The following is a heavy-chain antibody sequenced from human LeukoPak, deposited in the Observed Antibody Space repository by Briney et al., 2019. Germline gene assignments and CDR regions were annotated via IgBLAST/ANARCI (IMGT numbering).Heavy chain of an antibody. Sequence: PSETLSLTCTVSGGSISSSGYFWGWIRQPPGKGLEWMGTIHYSGATYYNPSLRSRVTVSVDTSKNQFSLQLRSVTAADTAVYYCVRVIRRETAGLYYFDDWGQGTLVTVSS. CDR2: IHYSGAT. CDR3: VRVIRRETAGLYYFDD. CDR1: GGSISSSGYF. V-gene: IGHV4-39*07. D-gene: IGHD3-10*01. J-gene: IGHJ4*02.